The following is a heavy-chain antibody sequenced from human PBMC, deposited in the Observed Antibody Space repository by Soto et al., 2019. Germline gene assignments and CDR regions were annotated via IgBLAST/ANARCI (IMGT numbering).Heavy chain of an antibody. CDR2: ISYDGSDK. D-gene: IGHD5-12*01. J-gene: IGHJ4*02. V-gene: IGHV3-30-3*01. Sequence: QVQLVESGGGVVPPGRSLRLSCAASGFTFSSYAMHWVRQAPGTGLEWVALISYDGSDKYYADTVKGRFTISRDNSKNTLDLQMNSLSPEDTAVYYCARDPRRDGYNPDYWGEGTLVTVSS. CDR3: ARDPRRDGYNPDY. CDR1: GFTFSSYA.